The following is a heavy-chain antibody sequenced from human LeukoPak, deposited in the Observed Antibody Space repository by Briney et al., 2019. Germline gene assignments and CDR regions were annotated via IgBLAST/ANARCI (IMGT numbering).Heavy chain of an antibody. Sequence: GGSLRLSCAASGFTFSSYSMNWVRQAPGKGLEWVSSISSSSSYIYYADSVKGRFTISRDNAKNSLYLQMNSLRAEDTAVYYCARDAGPNPDLDYWGLGTLVTVSS. D-gene: IGHD6-13*01. J-gene: IGHJ4*02. CDR1: GFTFSSYS. CDR3: ARDAGPNPDLDY. CDR2: ISSSSSYI. V-gene: IGHV3-21*01.